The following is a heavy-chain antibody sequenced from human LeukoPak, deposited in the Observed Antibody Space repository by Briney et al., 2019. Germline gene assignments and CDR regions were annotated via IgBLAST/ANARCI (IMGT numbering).Heavy chain of an antibody. V-gene: IGHV1-2*04. CDR1: GYTFTGYY. CDR3: ARAGIAAISFDY. CDR2: INPNSGGT. J-gene: IGHJ4*02. Sequence: ASVKVSCKASGYTFTGYYMHWVRQAPGQGLEWMGWINPNSGGTNYAQKIQGWVTMTRDTSISTAYMELSRLRSDDTAVYYCARAGIAAISFDYWGQGTLVTVSS. D-gene: IGHD6-13*01.